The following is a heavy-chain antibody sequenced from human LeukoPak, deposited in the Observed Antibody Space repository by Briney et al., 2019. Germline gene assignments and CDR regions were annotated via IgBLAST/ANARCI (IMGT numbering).Heavy chain of an antibody. J-gene: IGHJ4*02. CDR3: TTDGVGVEGATYDN. Sequence: GGSLRLSCAASGFTLNTYAMNWVRQAPGKGLEWVGRIKAKAHGGTIEYAAPVKGRFTISRDDSKNTLYLQMNSLKTEDTAVYYCTTDGVGVEGATYDNWGQGTLVSVSS. CDR2: IKAKAHGGTI. V-gene: IGHV3-15*07. CDR1: GFTLNTYA. D-gene: IGHD1-26*01.